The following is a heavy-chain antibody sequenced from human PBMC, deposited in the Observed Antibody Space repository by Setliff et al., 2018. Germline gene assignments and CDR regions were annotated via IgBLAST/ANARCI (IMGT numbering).Heavy chain of an antibody. Sequence: GSLRLSCTASGFTFSSHWLDWVRQAPGKGLEWVANINQYGTEKYYVDSVKGRFSVSRDNAKNSLYLQVNSLRVEDTGVYYCSTELGEWGQGTPVTVSS. J-gene: IGHJ4*02. CDR1: GFTFSSHW. CDR3: STELGE. V-gene: IGHV3-7*01. D-gene: IGHD3-16*01. CDR2: INQYGTEK.